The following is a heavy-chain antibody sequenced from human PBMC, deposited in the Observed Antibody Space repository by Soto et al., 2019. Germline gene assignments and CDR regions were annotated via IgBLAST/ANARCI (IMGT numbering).Heavy chain of an antibody. J-gene: IGHJ4*02. CDR1: GFTFDDYA. D-gene: IGHD5-18*01. V-gene: IGHV3-9*01. CDR2: ISWNSGSI. CDR3: AKAVGSYGNFDY. Sequence: VQLVESGGGFVQPGRSLRLSCAASGFTFDDYAMHWVRQAPGKGLEWVSGISWNSGSIGYADSVKGRFTISRDNAKNSLYLQMNSLRAEDTALYYCAKAVGSYGNFDYWGQGTLVTVSS.